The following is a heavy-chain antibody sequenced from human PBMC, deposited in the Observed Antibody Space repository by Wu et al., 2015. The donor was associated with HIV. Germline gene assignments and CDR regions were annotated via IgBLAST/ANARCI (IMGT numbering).Heavy chain of an antibody. CDR1: GYSFNTHD. V-gene: IGHV1-18*01. D-gene: IGHD3-22*01. Sequence: QVQLVQSGVEVKKPGASVKVSCKASGYSFNTHDISWVRQAPGQGLEWMGWISPYNGNTNYAQNLQGRVTMTTDTSTSTAYMELRSLRSDDTAVYYCDERKYITMIVVVSSGGXNVVPTPWGQREPGPPSP. CDR2: ISPYNGNT. J-gene: IGHJ4*03. CDR3: DERKYITMIVVVSSGGXNVVPTP.